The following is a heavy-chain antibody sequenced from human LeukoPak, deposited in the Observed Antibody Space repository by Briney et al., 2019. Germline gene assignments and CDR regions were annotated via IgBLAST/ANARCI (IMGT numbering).Heavy chain of an antibody. V-gene: IGHV1-2*02. D-gene: IGHD4-11*01. CDR1: GYTFTGYY. CDR2: INPNSGGT. CDR3: ARGTNLPTVTSLD. Sequence: GASVKVSCKASGYTFTGYYMHWVRQAPGQGLEWMGWINPNSGGTNYAQKFQGRVTMTRGTSISTAYMELSRLRSDDTAVYYCARGTNLPTVTSLDWSQGTLVTVSS. J-gene: IGHJ4*02.